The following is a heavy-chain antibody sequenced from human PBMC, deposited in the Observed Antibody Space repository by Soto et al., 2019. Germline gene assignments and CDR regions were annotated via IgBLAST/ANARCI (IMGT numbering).Heavy chain of an antibody. CDR2: IIPIFGTA. CDR1: GGTFSSYA. Sequence: QVQLVQSGAEVKKPGSSVKVSCKASGGTFSSYAISWVRQAPGQGLEWMGGIIPIFGTANYAQKFQGRVTITEDESTSTAYMELSSLRSEDTAVYYCARLHQHSSGYYLDRKDDAFDIWGQGTMVTVSS. D-gene: IGHD3-22*01. J-gene: IGHJ3*02. V-gene: IGHV1-69*01. CDR3: ARLHQHSSGYYLDRKDDAFDI.